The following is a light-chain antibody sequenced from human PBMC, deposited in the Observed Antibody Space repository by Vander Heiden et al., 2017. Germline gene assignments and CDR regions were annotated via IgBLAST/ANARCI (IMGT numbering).Light chain of an antibody. CDR3: LVYDGGAV. J-gene: IGLJ3*02. CDR1: TGAVTSGYY. CDR2: RTS. V-gene: IGLV7-43*01. Sequence: QPVVTQEPSLTVSPGAPVTLTCASSTGAVTSGYYPNWFQQKPGQALRALIDRTSSKHSWTPARFSGAILGGKAALTLSGGQHEDEAEDDCLVYDGGAVFGGGTKLTVL.